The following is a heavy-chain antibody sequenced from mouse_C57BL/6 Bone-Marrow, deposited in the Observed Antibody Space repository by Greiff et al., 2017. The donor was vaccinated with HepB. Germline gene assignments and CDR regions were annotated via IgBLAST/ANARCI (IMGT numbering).Heavy chain of an antibody. D-gene: IGHD2-4*01. CDR3: ERFRDYGYFDY. Sequence: QVQLKQSGAELVRPGTSVKVSCKASGYAFTNYLIEWVKQRPGQGLEWIGVINPGSGGTNYNEKFKGKATLTADKSSSTAYMQLSSLTSEDSAVYFCERFRDYGYFDYWGQGTTLTVSS. V-gene: IGHV1-54*01. J-gene: IGHJ2*01. CDR2: INPGSGGT. CDR1: GYAFTNYL.